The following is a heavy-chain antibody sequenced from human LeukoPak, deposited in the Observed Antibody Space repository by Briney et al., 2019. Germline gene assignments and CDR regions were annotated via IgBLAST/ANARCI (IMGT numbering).Heavy chain of an antibody. Sequence: PGGSLRLSCAASGFTFSSFWMSWVRQAPGKGLEWVANINEAGSGKYYVDSVKGRFTISRDNAKNSLYLQMNSLRDEDTAVYYCASSGSYRFDYWGQGTLVTVSS. J-gene: IGHJ4*02. V-gene: IGHV3-7*01. CDR2: INEAGSGK. CDR3: ASSGSYRFDY. D-gene: IGHD1-26*01. CDR1: GFTFSSFW.